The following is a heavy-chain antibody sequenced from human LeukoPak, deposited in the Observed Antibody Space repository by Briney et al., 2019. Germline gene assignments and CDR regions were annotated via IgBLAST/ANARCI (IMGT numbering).Heavy chain of an antibody. J-gene: IGHJ4*02. Sequence: GESLKISCKGSGYSFANYWIVWVRQMPGKGLECMGIIYPGDSDTRYRPSFQGQVTISADKSINTAYLQWSGLKTSDTAMYYCATTTTRGIPHYFDYWGQGTLVTVSS. CDR3: ATTTTRGIPHYFDY. V-gene: IGHV5-51*01. CDR1: GYSFANYW. CDR2: IYPGDSDT. D-gene: IGHD1-1*01.